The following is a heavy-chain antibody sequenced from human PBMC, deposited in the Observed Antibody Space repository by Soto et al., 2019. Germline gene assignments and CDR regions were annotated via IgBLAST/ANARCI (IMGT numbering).Heavy chain of an antibody. D-gene: IGHD5-12*01. J-gene: IGHJ4*02. CDR2: IFSIGST. V-gene: IGHV4-4*07. Sequence: SETLYLTCTVSFGSINTFYGSWVRQPAGKGLEWIGRIFSIGSTSFNPSLEIRVAMSVDTSKNHFSLNLSSVTAADMTVYYCAREGSYSAYNFAHGIQLWSFDFWGQGALVTVSS. CDR1: FGSINTFY. CDR3: AREGSYSAYNFAHGIQLWSFDF.